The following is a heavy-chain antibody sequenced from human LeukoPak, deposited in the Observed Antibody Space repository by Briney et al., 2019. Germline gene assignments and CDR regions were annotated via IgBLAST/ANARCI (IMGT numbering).Heavy chain of an antibody. CDR3: ARDPTTVTKGFDI. CDR2: IYYSGST. V-gene: IGHV4-39*07. J-gene: IGHJ3*02. Sequence: SETLSLTCTVSGGSISSSSYYWGWIRQPPGKGLEWIGSIYYSGSTYYNPSLKSRVTISVDTSKKQFSLKMTSVTAADTAVYYCARDPTTVTKGFDIWGPGTMVTVSS. D-gene: IGHD4-17*01. CDR1: GGSISSSSYY.